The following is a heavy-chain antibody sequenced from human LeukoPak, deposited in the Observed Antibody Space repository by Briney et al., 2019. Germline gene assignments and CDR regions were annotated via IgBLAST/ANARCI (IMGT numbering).Heavy chain of an antibody. CDR3: ARETGVIDY. Sequence: GGSLRLSCAASGFTFSSYGMHWVRQAPGKGLEWVAVISYDGSNKYYADSVKGRFTISRDNSKNTLYLQMNSLRAEDTAVYYCARETGVIDYWGQGTLVTVSS. D-gene: IGHD1-14*01. V-gene: IGHV3-30*03. CDR2: ISYDGSNK. CDR1: GFTFSSYG. J-gene: IGHJ4*02.